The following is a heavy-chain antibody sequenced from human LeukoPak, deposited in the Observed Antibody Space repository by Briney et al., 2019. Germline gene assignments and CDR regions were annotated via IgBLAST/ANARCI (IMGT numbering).Heavy chain of an antibody. Sequence: KPSETLSLTCAVYGGSFSGYYWSWIRQPPGKGLEWIGYIYYSGSTNYNPSLKSRVTISVDTSKNQFSLKLSSVTAADTAVYCCARHRYQYGSGSYSKPYYFDYWGQGTLVTVSS. V-gene: IGHV4-59*08. J-gene: IGHJ4*02. D-gene: IGHD3-10*01. CDR3: ARHRYQYGSGSYSKPYYFDY. CDR1: GGSFSGYY. CDR2: IYYSGST.